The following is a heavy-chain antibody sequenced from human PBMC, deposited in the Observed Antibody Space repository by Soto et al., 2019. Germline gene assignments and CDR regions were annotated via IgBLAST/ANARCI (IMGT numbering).Heavy chain of an antibody. CDR2: ITSMGTDI. CDR3: ERCMASNLVGGLPDY. Sequence: EVHLEQSGGGLVQAGRSLRLSCAASRFIFGDYAFHWVRQAPGKGLEWVAGITSMGTDIDYADSVKGRFIISRDNAMNVLQLHMSSLRPEDTAVYYCERCMASNLVGGLPDYWGQGTQVTVSS. J-gene: IGHJ4*02. D-gene: IGHD2-8*01. CDR1: RFIFGDYA. V-gene: IGHV3-9*01.